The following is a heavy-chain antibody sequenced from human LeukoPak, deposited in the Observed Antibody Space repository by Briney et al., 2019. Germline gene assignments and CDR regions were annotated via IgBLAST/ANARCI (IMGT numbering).Heavy chain of an antibody. CDR2: IYYSGST. CDR3: TSLSDAIESFGTRNY. Sequence: SETLSLTCTVSGGSISSSSYYWGWIRQPPGKGLEWIGSIYYSGSTYYNPSLKSRVTISVDTSKNQFSLKLSSVTAADTAVYYCTSLSDAIESFGTRNYWGQGTLVTVSS. CDR1: GGSISSSSYY. V-gene: IGHV4-39*07. D-gene: IGHD2-8*01. J-gene: IGHJ4*02.